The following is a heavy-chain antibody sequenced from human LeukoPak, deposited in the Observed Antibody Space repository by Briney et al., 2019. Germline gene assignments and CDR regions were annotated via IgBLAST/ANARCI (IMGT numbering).Heavy chain of an antibody. Sequence: PSETLSLTCAVYGGPFSGYYWSWIRQPPGKGLEWIGEINHSGSTNYNPSLKSRVTISVDTSKNQFSLKLSSVTAADTAVYYCARGIGQLVSWFDPWGQGTLVTVSS. D-gene: IGHD6-6*01. CDR2: INHSGST. V-gene: IGHV4-34*01. CDR1: GGPFSGYY. J-gene: IGHJ5*02. CDR3: ARGIGQLVSWFDP.